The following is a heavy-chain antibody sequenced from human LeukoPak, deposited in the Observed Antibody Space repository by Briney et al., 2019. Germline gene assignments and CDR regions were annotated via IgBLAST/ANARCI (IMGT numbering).Heavy chain of an antibody. CDR2: ISWNSNGI. CDR1: GFTFDDYA. CDR3: AKEKFQTACSSTWYRGPFDY. J-gene: IGHJ4*02. D-gene: IGHD6-13*01. Sequence: GGSQRLSCAGSGFTFDDYAMHWVRQGPGKGLEWVSGISWNSNGIGYADSVKGRFTISRDNAKNSLYLQMNSVRAEDTALYYCAKEKFQTACSSTWYRGPFDYGGQGTLVTVSS. V-gene: IGHV3-9*01.